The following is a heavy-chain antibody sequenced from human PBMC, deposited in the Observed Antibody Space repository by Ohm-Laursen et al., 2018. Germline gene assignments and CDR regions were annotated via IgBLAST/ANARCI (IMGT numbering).Heavy chain of an antibody. CDR3: ARVQTLDY. V-gene: IGHV1-2*02. CDR2: INPNSGGT. Sequence: GASVKVSCKASGYTFTNYYIHWVRQAPGQGLEWMGWINPNSGGTNYAQNLQGRVTVTRDTSISTAYLELSSLRSDDTAVYYCARVQTLDYWGQGTLVTVSS. J-gene: IGHJ4*02. CDR1: GYTFTNYY.